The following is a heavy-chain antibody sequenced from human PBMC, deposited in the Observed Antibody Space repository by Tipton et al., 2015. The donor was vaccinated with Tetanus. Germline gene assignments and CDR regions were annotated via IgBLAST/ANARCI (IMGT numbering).Heavy chain of an antibody. J-gene: IGHJ4*02. Sequence: TLSLTCTVSGGSISSGGYYWSWIRQHPGKGLEWIGDIYYSGSTYCNPSLKSRGTISVDTSKNQFSLKLNSVTAADTAVYYCARDQARGARGWNYFDYWGQGTLVTVSS. V-gene: IGHV4-31*03. D-gene: IGHD1-26*01. CDR2: IYYSGST. CDR1: GGSISSGGYY. CDR3: ARDQARGARGWNYFDY.